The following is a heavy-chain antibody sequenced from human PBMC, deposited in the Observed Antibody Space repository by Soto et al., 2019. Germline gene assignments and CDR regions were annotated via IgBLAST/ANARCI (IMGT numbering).Heavy chain of an antibody. J-gene: IGHJ4*02. Sequence: GGSLRLSCAASGFTFSGSAMHWVRQASGKGLEWVGRIRSKANSYATAYAASVKGRFTISRDDSKNTAYLQMNSLKTEDTAVYYCTTNHYYDSSGYYYDYWGQGTLVTVSS. CDR2: IRSKANSYAT. CDR1: GFTFSGSA. CDR3: TTNHYYDSSGYYYDY. V-gene: IGHV3-73*01. D-gene: IGHD3-22*01.